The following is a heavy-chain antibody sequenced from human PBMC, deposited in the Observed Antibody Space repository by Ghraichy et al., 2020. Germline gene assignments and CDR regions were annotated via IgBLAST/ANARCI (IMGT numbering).Heavy chain of an antibody. D-gene: IGHD1-26*01. CDR3: AKDRFSGTYPYHFDY. J-gene: IGHJ4*02. Sequence: GGSLRLSCAASGFTFNNYAMSWVRQAPGKGLEWVSAVSGSGGYTYYADSVQGRFSISRDNTENTVFLQMNSLRAEDTAIYYCAKDRFSGTYPYHFDYWGQGTLVTVSP. CDR2: VSGSGGYT. CDR1: GFTFNNYA. V-gene: IGHV3-23*01.